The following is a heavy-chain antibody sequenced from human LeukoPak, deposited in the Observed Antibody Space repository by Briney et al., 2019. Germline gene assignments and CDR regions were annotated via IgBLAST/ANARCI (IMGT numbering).Heavy chain of an antibody. CDR1: GLTFSSHW. D-gene: IGHD3-16*01. CDR2: ISSSTSYT. J-gene: IGHJ5*02. Sequence: GGSLRLSCAASGLTFSSHWMHWVRQAPGKGLECVSSISSSTSYTYYADSVKGRFTISRDNAKNSLYLQMNSLRAEDTAVYYCARGRARGLSWGQGTLVTVSS. CDR3: ARGRARGLS. V-gene: IGHV3-21*01.